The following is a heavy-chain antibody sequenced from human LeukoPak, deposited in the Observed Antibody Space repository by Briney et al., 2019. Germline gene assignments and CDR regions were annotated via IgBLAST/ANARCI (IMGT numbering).Heavy chain of an antibody. Sequence: GGSLRLSCVVSGFTSTNFAMNWVRQAPGKGLEWVSVLIGSSGSTDYADSVKGRLTISRDKSKNTVFLQMNSLRAEDTAIYYCAKGAYDYIEIAYFDSWGQGTLVTVSS. CDR3: AKGAYDYIEIAYFDS. CDR2: LIGSSGST. V-gene: IGHV3-23*01. D-gene: IGHD5-12*01. J-gene: IGHJ4*02. CDR1: GFTSTNFA.